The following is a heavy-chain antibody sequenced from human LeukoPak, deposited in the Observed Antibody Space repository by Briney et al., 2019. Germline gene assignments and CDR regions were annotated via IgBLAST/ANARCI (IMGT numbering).Heavy chain of an antibody. D-gene: IGHD4-11*01. J-gene: IGHJ4*02. CDR1: GDSVSSSSAV. Sequence: SQTLSLTCAVSGDSVSSSSAVWNWVRQSPSRGLEWLGRTYYRSKWHNEYAESVKSRISITSDTSKNQFSLQLNSVTPEDTAEYFCAGTTDYSSFLAFWGQGTLVTVSS. CDR2: TYYRSKWHN. V-gene: IGHV6-1*01. CDR3: AGTTDYSSFLAF.